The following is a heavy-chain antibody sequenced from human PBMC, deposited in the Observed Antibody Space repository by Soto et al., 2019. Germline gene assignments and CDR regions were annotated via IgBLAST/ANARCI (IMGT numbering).Heavy chain of an antibody. Sequence: SETLSLTCAVNGGSFSGYYWSWIRQPPGKGLEWIGEINHDGSTNYNPSLKSRVTISVDTSKSHFSLKVSSVTAADTAVYYCARVAAYYYGSGFDPWGQGTLVTVS. J-gene: IGHJ5*02. CDR2: INHDGST. D-gene: IGHD3-10*01. V-gene: IGHV4-34*01. CDR3: ARVAAYYYGSGFDP. CDR1: GGSFSGYY.